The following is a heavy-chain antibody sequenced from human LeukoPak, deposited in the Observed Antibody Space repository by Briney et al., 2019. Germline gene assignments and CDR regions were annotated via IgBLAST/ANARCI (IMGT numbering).Heavy chain of an antibody. J-gene: IGHJ4*02. V-gene: IGHV3-23*01. CDR3: ATITYFDYIWGRFVS. Sequence: GGFLRLSCAASGFTFSSYAMSWVRQAPGKGLEWVSAISGSGEYTYSADSVKGRFTISRDNSKNMLYLQMNSLRAEDTAVYYCATITYFDYIWGRFVSWGQGTLVTVSS. CDR2: ISGSGEYT. CDR1: GFTFSSYA. D-gene: IGHD3-16*01.